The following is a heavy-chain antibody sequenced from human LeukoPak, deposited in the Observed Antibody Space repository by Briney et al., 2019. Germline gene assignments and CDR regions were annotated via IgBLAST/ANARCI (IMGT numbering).Heavy chain of an antibody. D-gene: IGHD3-3*01. V-gene: IGHV4-30-4*08. J-gene: IGHJ3*02. CDR1: GGSISSGDYY. Sequence: SETLSLTCTVSGGSISSGDYYWSWIRQPPGTGLEWIGYIYYSGSTYYNPSLKSRVTISVDTSKNQFSLKLSSVTAADTAVYYCARDGRLYYDFWSGRDAFDIWGQGTMVTVSS. CDR3: ARDGRLYYDFWSGRDAFDI. CDR2: IYYSGST.